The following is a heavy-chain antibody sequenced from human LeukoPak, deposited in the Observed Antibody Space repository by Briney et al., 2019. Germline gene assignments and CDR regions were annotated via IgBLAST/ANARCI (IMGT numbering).Heavy chain of an antibody. CDR3: ARGLGVWGSYRYLTGDFDY. Sequence: SETLSLTCAVSGGSISSSNWWSWVRQPPGKGLEWIGEIYHNGNTNYNPSLKSRVTISVDKSKNQFTLKLRSVTAADTAVYYCARGLGVWGSYRYLTGDFDYWGQGTLVTVSS. J-gene: IGHJ4*02. D-gene: IGHD3-16*02. V-gene: IGHV4-4*02. CDR1: GGSISSSNW. CDR2: IYHNGNT.